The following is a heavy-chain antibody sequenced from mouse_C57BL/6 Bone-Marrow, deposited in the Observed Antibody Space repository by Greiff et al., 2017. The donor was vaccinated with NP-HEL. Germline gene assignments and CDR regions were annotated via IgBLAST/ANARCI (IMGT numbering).Heavy chain of an antibody. Sequence: EVQLQQSGPVLVKPGASVKMSCKASGYTFTDYYMNWVKQSHGKSLEWIGVINPYNGGTSYNQKFKGKATLTVDKSSSTAYMELNSLTSEDSAVYYCARSLYGNFFDYWGQGTTLTVSS. J-gene: IGHJ2*01. D-gene: IGHD2-1*01. V-gene: IGHV1-19*01. CDR3: ARSLYGNFFDY. CDR1: GYTFTDYY. CDR2: INPYNGGT.